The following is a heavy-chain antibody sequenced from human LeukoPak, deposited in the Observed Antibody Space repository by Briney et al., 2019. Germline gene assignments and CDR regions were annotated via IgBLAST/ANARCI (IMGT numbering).Heavy chain of an antibody. CDR3: ARGREYSYGFGTPLFDY. Sequence: ASVKVSCKASGYTFTTYGINWVRQAPGQGLEWMGWISVYNGNTNYAENLQDRVTMTTDTSTSTAYMELRSLRSEDTAVYYCARGREYSYGFGTPLFDYWGQGTLVTVSS. D-gene: IGHD5-18*01. CDR2: ISVYNGNT. J-gene: IGHJ4*02. CDR1: GYTFTTYG. V-gene: IGHV1-18*01.